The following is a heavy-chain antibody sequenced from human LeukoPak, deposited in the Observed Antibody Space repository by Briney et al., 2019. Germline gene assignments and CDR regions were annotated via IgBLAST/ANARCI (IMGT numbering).Heavy chain of an antibody. CDR1: GFSFSNYW. CDR2: ISTSSSYI. Sequence: GGSLRLSCAASGFSFSNYWMNWVRRAPGKGLEWVSSISTSSSYIYYADSVRGRFTISRDNAKNSLYLQMNSLRAEDTAVYSCARGADGVSSNSRGWFDPWGQGTLVTVSS. V-gene: IGHV3-21*01. CDR3: ARGADGVSSNSRGWFDP. D-gene: IGHD2-15*01. J-gene: IGHJ5*02.